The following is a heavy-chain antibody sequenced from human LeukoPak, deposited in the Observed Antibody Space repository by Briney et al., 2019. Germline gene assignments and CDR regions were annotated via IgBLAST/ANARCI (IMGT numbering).Heavy chain of an antibody. CDR1: GGSFSGYY. D-gene: IGHD2-2*01. Sequence: SETLSLTCAVYGGSFSGYYWSWIRQPPGKGLEWIGEISHSGSTNYNPSLKSRVTISVDTSKNQFSLKLSSVTAADTAVYYCARGRNIVVVPAACDFDYWGQGTLVTVSS. CDR2: ISHSGST. CDR3: ARGRNIVVVPAACDFDY. J-gene: IGHJ4*02. V-gene: IGHV4-34*01.